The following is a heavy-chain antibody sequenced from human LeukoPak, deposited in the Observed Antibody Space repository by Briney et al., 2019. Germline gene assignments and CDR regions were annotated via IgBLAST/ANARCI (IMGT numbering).Heavy chain of an antibody. Sequence: GGSLRLSCAASGFTFSSYSMNWVRQAPGKGLEWVSYISSSSSTIYYADSVKGRFTISRGNAKNSLYLQMNSLRAEDTAVYYCARDPGYCTNGVCYTTGLDYWGQGTLVTVSS. CDR1: GFTFSSYS. J-gene: IGHJ4*02. CDR3: ARDPGYCTNGVCYTTGLDY. V-gene: IGHV3-48*01. D-gene: IGHD2-8*01. CDR2: ISSSSSTI.